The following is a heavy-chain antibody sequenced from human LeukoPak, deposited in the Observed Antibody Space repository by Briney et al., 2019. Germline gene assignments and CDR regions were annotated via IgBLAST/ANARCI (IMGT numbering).Heavy chain of an antibody. J-gene: IGHJ3*02. CDR2: IYSSGST. Sequence: GGSLRLSCAASGFTVSNNYMNWVRQAPGKGLEWVSVIYSSGSTYYADSVKGRFTISRDNSKNTLYLQVNSLRAEDTAVYYCARDSSSSDAFDIWGQGTMVTVS. D-gene: IGHD6-13*01. CDR3: ARDSSSSDAFDI. CDR1: GFTVSNNY. V-gene: IGHV3-66*01.